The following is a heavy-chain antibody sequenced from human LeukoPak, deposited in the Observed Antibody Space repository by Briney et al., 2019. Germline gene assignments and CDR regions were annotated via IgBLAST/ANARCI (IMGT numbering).Heavy chain of an antibody. CDR3: ARGTTDGYSYGRFDY. D-gene: IGHD5-18*01. J-gene: IGHJ4*02. CDR1: GGSISSYY. CDR2: IYYSGST. Sequence: SETLSLTCTVSGGSISSYYWSWIRQPPGKGLEWIGYIYYSGSTNYNPSLKSRATISVDTSKNQFSLKLNPVTAADTALYYCARGTTDGYSYGRFDYWGQGTLVTVSS. V-gene: IGHV4-59*12.